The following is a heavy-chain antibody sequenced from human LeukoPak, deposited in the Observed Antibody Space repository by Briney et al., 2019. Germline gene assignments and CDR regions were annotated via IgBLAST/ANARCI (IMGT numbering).Heavy chain of an antibody. CDR1: GGSISSYY. J-gene: IGHJ4*02. V-gene: IGHV4-59*01. Sequence: FETLSLTCTVSGGSISSYYWNWIRQPPGKGLEWIGYIYYSGSTNYNPSLKSRVTISVDTSKNQFSLKLSSVTAADTAVYYCARGADSSGYYSIFYFDYWGQGTLVTVSS. CDR3: ARGADSSGYYSIFYFDY. D-gene: IGHD3-22*01. CDR2: IYYSGST.